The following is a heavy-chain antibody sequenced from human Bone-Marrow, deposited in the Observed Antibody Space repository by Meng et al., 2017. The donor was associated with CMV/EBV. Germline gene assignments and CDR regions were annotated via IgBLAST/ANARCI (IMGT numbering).Heavy chain of an antibody. CDR2: IYHSGST. CDR1: GGSFSDYY. D-gene: IGHD2-2*01. CDR3: ASAATVCSSTSCYDY. Sequence: SETLSLTCAVYGGSFSDYYWNWIRQPPGKGLEWIGSIYHSGSTYYNPSLKSRVTTSVDTSKNQFSLNLNSVTAADTAVYYCASAATVCSSTSCYDYWGPGTLVPVSS. J-gene: IGHJ4*02. V-gene: IGHV4-34*01.